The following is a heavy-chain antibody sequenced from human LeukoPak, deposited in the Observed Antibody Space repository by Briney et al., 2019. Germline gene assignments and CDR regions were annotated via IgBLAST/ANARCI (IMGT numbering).Heavy chain of an antibody. CDR2: IHYSGST. J-gene: IGHJ4*02. Sequence: PSETLSLTCTVSGGSISSYYWTWIRQPPGKGLEWIGYIHYSGSTKYKASLRSRVTISLDTSKNQFSLRMTSVTAAETAVYYCARGGGPPSYLDFWGQGTLVTVSS. CDR1: GGSISSYY. CDR3: ARGGGPPSYLDF. V-gene: IGHV4-59*01. D-gene: IGHD3-16*01.